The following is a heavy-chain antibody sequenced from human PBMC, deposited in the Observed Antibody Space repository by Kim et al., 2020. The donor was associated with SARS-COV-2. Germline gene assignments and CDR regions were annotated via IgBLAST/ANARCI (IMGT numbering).Heavy chain of an antibody. J-gene: IGHJ6*02. CDR3: ATAFGSSWDYYYYGMDV. CDR2: ISAYNGNT. CDR1: GYTFTSYG. V-gene: IGHV1-18*04. Sequence: ASMKVSCKASGYTFTSYGISWVRQAPGQGLEWMGWISAYNGNTNYAQKLQGRVTMTTDTSTSTAYMELRSLRSDDTAVYYCATAFGSSWDYYYYGMDVWGQGTTVTVSS. D-gene: IGHD6-13*01.